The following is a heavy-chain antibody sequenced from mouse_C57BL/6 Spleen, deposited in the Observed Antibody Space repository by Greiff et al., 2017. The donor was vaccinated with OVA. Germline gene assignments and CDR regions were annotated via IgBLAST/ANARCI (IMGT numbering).Heavy chain of an antibody. V-gene: IGHV10-1*01. CDR2: IRSKSNNYAT. CDR3: VRQGGYAMDY. Sequence: EVKVEESGGGLVQPKGSLKLSCAASGFSFNTYAMNWVRQAPGKGLEWVARIRSKSNNYATYYADSVKDRFTISRDDSESMLYLQMNNLKTEDTAMYYCVRQGGYAMDYWGQGTSVTVSS. J-gene: IGHJ4*01. CDR1: GFSFNTYA.